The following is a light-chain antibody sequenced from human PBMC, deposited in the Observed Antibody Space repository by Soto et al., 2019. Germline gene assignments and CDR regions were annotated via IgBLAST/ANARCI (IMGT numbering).Light chain of an antibody. Sequence: EFVLTQSPGTLSLSPGERATLSCRASQSVSSSYLAWYQQKPGQAPRLLIHGASTRATGVPARFSGSGSGTEFTLTIGSLQSEDFAVYYCQQCNNGPPITFGQGTRLEIK. CDR3: QQCNNGPPIT. CDR1: QSVSSSY. V-gene: IGKV3-15*01. CDR2: GAS. J-gene: IGKJ5*01.